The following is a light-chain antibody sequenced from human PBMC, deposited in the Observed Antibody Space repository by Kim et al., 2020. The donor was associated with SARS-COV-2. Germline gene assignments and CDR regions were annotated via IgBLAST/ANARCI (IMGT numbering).Light chain of an antibody. J-gene: IGLJ1*01. Sequence: GQSITLSCTGTSDDFGGFNYVSWYQQHPGKAPKCIISDVSIRPSGVSNRFSGSKSGNTASLTISGLQTEDEADYYCSSNTTSSTYVFGTGTKVTVL. CDR1: SDDFGGFNY. V-gene: IGLV2-14*03. CDR3: SSNTTSSTYV. CDR2: DVS.